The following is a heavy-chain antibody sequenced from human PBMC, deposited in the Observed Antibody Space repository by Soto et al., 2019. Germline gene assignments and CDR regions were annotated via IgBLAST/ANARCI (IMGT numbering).Heavy chain of an antibody. J-gene: IGHJ4*02. Sequence: GGSLRLSFAASGFTFRSYALTWVRLPPGKGLEWVSSIHGSGDSPYYADSGKGRFTVSRDNSKNTLYLQMDSLSAEDTALYYCVRDFDAWSNIRQFQYWGQGALVTVSS. CDR1: GFTFRSYA. V-gene: IGHV3-23*01. CDR3: VRDFDAWSNIRQFQY. CDR2: IHGSGDSP. D-gene: IGHD3-9*01.